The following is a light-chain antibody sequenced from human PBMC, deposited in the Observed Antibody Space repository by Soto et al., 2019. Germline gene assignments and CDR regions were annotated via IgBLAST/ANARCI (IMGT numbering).Light chain of an antibody. CDR3: QQYSSYSRT. Sequence: DIQMTQSPYTLSASVGDRVTITCRASQGISTWLAWYQQKPGTAPKLLIYDASSLESGVRSRFSGSGSGTEFTLTISSLQPDDYATYYCQQYSSYSRTFGQGTKVEIK. CDR1: QGISTW. J-gene: IGKJ1*01. V-gene: IGKV1-5*01. CDR2: DAS.